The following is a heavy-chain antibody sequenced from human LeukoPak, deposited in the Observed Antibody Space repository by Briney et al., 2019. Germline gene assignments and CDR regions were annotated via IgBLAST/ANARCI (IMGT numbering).Heavy chain of an antibody. CDR3: AIHNLWFGEHS. CDR2: ISGSGDNT. V-gene: IGHV3-23*01. D-gene: IGHD3-10*01. Sequence: GGSLRLSCAASGFTFSSYAMNWVRQAPGKGLEWVSAISGSGDNTYYADSVKGRFTISRDNSKNTLYLQMNSLRAKDTAVYYCAIHNLWFGEHSWGQGTLVTVSS. CDR1: GFTFSSYA. J-gene: IGHJ4*02.